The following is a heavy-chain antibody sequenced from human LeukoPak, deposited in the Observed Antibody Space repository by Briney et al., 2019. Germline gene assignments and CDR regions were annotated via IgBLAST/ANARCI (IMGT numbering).Heavy chain of an antibody. CDR1: GYTFTGYY. CDR3: ARGGSTVTTNFDY. V-gene: IGHV1-2*02. Sequence: ASVKVSCKASGYTFTGYYMHWVRQAPGQGLEWMGWIDPNSGGTNYAQKFQGRVTMTRDTSISTAYMELSRLRSDDTAVYYCARGGSTVTTNFDYWGQGTLVTVSS. J-gene: IGHJ4*02. CDR2: IDPNSGGT. D-gene: IGHD4-17*01.